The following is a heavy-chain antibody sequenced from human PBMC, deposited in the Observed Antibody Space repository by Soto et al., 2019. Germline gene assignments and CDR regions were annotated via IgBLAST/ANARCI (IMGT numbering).Heavy chain of an antibody. V-gene: IGHV1-69*04. CDR2: IIPILGIA. J-gene: IGHJ4*02. CDR3: ARDFLGSWYYFDY. CDR1: GGTFSSYT. Sequence: ASVKVSCKASGGTFSSYTISWVRQAPGQGLEWMGRIIPILGIANYAQKVQGRVTITADKSTSTAYMELSSLRSEDTAVYYCARDFLGSWYYFDYWGQGTLVTVSS. D-gene: IGHD6-13*01.